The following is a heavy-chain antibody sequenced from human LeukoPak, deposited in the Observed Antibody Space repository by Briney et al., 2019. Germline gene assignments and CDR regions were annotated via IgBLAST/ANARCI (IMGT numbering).Heavy chain of an antibody. CDR3: ARDTMIVVGRFVY. V-gene: IGHV3-33*01. D-gene: IGHD3-22*01. Sequence: GGSLRLSCAASGFTFSSYGMHWVRQAPGKGLEWVAVIWYDGSNKYYADSVKGRFTISRDNTKNTLYLQMNSLRADDTAVYYCARDTMIVVGRFVYWGQGTLVTVSS. CDR2: IWYDGSNK. J-gene: IGHJ4*02. CDR1: GFTFSSYG.